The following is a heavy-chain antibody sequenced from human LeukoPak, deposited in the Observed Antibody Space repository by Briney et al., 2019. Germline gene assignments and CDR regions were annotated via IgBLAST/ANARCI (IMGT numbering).Heavy chain of an antibody. CDR1: GFTVSSNY. J-gene: IGHJ4*02. D-gene: IGHD3-22*01. CDR2: IYSGGST. Sequence: PGGSLRLSCAASGFTVSSNYMSWVRQAPGKGLEWVSVIYSGGSTYYADSVKGRFTISRDNSKNTLYLQMNSLRAEDTAVYYCARDFATYYYDSSVDYWGQGTLVTVSS. CDR3: ARDFATYYYDSSVDY. V-gene: IGHV3-53*01.